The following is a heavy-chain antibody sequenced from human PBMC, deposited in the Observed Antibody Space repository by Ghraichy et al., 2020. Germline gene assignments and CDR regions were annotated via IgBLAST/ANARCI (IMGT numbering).Heavy chain of an antibody. D-gene: IGHD6-19*01. Sequence: SVKVSCKASGGTFSSYTISWVRQAPGQGLEWMGRIIPILGIANYAQKFQGRVTITADKSTSTAYMELSSLRSEDTAVYHCARELYSSGWYLCCYWGQGTLVTVSS. CDR2: IIPILGIA. CDR1: GGTFSSYT. CDR3: ARELYSSGWYLCCY. V-gene: IGHV1-69*04. J-gene: IGHJ4*02.